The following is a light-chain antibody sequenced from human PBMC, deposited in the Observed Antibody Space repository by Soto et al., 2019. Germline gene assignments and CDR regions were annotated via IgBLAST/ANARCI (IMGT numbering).Light chain of an antibody. CDR2: DAS. CDR1: QSVSSW. CDR3: QQYNSAWT. Sequence: DIQMTQSPSTLSASVGDRVTITCRASQSVSSWLAWFQQKPGKAPKLLIYDASSLESGVPSRFSGDGSGTKFPFTISSLQPYDFATYYCQQYNSAWTFGQGTKVEI. V-gene: IGKV1-5*01. J-gene: IGKJ1*01.